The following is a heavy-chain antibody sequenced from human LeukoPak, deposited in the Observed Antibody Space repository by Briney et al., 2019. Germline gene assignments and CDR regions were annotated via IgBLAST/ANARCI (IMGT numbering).Heavy chain of an antibody. CDR3: AALTYYYGSGSKTGGY. V-gene: IGHV1-69*05. CDR2: IIPIFGTA. D-gene: IGHD3-10*01. CDR1: GGTFSSYA. J-gene: IGHJ4*02. Sequence: SVKVSCKASGGTFSSYAISWVRQAPGQGLEWMGGIIPIFGTANYAQKFQGRVTITTDESTSTAYMELRSLRSDDTAVYYCAALTYYYGSGSKTGGYWGQGTLVTVSS.